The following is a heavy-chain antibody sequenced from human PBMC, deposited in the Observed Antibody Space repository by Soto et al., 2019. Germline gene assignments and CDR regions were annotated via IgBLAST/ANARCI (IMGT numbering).Heavy chain of an antibody. D-gene: IGHD3-10*01. CDR3: AKLGFGDNWFDP. CDR1: GFTFSSYG. Sequence: QVQLVESGGGVVQPGRSLRLSCAASGFTFSSYGMHWVRQAPGKGLEWVAVISYDGSNKYYADSVKGRFTISRDNSKNTLYLQMNSLRAEDTAVYYCAKLGFGDNWFDPWGQGTLVTVSS. V-gene: IGHV3-30*18. CDR2: ISYDGSNK. J-gene: IGHJ5*02.